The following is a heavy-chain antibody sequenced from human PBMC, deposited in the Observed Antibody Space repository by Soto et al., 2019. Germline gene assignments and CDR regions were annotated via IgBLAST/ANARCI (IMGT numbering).Heavy chain of an antibody. Sequence: SETLSLTCTVSGGSISSYYWSWIRQPPGKGLEWIGYIYYSGSTNYNPSLKSRVTISVDTSKNQFSLKLSSVTAADTAVYYCAKGSYGDYASAFAIWGQGTMVTVSS. CDR2: IYYSGST. CDR1: GGSISSYY. CDR3: AKGSYGDYASAFAI. V-gene: IGHV4-59*01. D-gene: IGHD4-17*01. J-gene: IGHJ3*02.